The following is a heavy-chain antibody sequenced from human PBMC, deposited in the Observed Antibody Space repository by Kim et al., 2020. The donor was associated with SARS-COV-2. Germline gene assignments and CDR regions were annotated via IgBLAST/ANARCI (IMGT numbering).Heavy chain of an antibody. Sequence: GGSLRLSCAASGFTFSSYGMHWVRQAPGKGLEWVAVISYDGSNKYYADSVKGRFTISRDNSKNTLYLQMNSLRAEDTAVYYCAKDLEPYYGSGSDFDYWGQGTLVTVSS. D-gene: IGHD3-10*01. CDR2: ISYDGSNK. V-gene: IGHV3-30*18. CDR1: GFTFSSYG. CDR3: AKDLEPYYGSGSDFDY. J-gene: IGHJ4*02.